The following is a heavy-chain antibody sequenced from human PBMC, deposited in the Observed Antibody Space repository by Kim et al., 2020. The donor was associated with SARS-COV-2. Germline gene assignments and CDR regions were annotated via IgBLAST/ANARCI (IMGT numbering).Heavy chain of an antibody. V-gene: IGHV1-18*04. CDR3: ARDRSPDYGDYWLTSYYYYGMDV. D-gene: IGHD4-17*01. CDR1: GYTFTSYG. CDR2: ISAYNGNT. J-gene: IGHJ6*02. Sequence: ASVKVSCKASGYTFTSYGISWVRQAPGQGLEWMGWISAYNGNTNYAQKLQGRVTMTTDTSTSTAYMELRSLRSDDTAVYYCARDRSPDYGDYWLTSYYYYGMDVRGQGTTVTVSS.